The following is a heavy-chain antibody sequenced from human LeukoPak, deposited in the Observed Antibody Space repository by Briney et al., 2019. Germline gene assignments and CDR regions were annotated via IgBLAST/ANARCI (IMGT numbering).Heavy chain of an antibody. Sequence: SETLSLTCTVSGGSISSGSYYWSWIRQPAGKGLEWIGRIYTSGSNNYNPSLNSRVTISVDTSKNQFSLKLSSVTAADTAVYYCAREGYSYGYYYYYMDVWGKGTTVTVSS. CDR2: IYTSGSN. J-gene: IGHJ6*03. V-gene: IGHV4-61*02. CDR3: AREGYSYGYYYYYMDV. D-gene: IGHD5-18*01. CDR1: GGSISSGSYY.